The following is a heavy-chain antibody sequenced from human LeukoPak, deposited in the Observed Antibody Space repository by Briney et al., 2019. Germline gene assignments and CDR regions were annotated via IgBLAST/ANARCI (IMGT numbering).Heavy chain of an antibody. D-gene: IGHD6-13*01. V-gene: IGHV3-23*01. Sequence: GGSLRLSCAASGFTFSNYAMSWVRQAPGKGLEWVSAISGSGGSTYYADSVKGWFTVSRDNAKNTLSLQMNSLRVEDTAFYYCARKGIAAPGTHDAFDIWGQGTMVTVSS. CDR3: ARKGIAAPGTHDAFDI. J-gene: IGHJ3*02. CDR1: GFTFSNYA. CDR2: ISGSGGST.